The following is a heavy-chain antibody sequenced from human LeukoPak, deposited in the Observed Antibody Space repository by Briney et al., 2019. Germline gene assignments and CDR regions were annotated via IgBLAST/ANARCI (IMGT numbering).Heavy chain of an antibody. J-gene: IGHJ1*01. D-gene: IGHD3-22*01. CDR3: ARAPSEIGGYYPEYFRH. CDR2: IKSDGRT. V-gene: IGHV3-74*01. Sequence: PGGSLRLSCAASGFTLSSYWMHWVRHAPGKGLVWVSRIKSDGRTNYADSVKGRFTISRDNAKNTVSLQMNSLRAEDTGVYYCARAPSEIGGYYPEYFRHWGQGTLVIVPS. CDR1: GFTLSSYW.